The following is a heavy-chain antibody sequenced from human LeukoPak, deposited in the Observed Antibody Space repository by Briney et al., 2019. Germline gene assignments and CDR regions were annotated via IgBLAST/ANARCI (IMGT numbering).Heavy chain of an antibody. CDR3: ARDQGYNWNDLDAFDI. J-gene: IGHJ3*02. CDR1: GFTVSSNY. D-gene: IGHD1-1*01. Sequence: GGSLRLSCAASGFTVSSNYMSWVRQAPGKGLEWVSVIYSGGSTYYADSVKGRFTISRDNSKNTLYLQMNSLRAEDTAVYYCARDQGYNWNDLDAFDIWGQGTMVTVSS. CDR2: IYSGGST. V-gene: IGHV3-66*01.